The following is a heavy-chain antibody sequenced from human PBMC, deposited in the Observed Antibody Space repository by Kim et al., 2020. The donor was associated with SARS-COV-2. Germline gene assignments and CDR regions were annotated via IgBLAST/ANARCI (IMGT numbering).Heavy chain of an antibody. V-gene: IGHV4-39*01. CDR2: IYYSGST. D-gene: IGHD6-13*01. CDR3: ARLFIAAAANDAFDI. Sequence: SETLSLTCTVSGGSISSSSYYWGWIRQPPGKGLEWIGSIYYSGSTYYNPSLKSRVTISVDTSKNQFSLKLSSVTAADTAVYYCARLFIAAAANDAFDIWG. J-gene: IGHJ3*02. CDR1: GGSISSSSYY.